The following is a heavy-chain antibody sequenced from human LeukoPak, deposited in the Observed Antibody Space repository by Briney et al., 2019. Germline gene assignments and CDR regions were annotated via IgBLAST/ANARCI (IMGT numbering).Heavy chain of an antibody. V-gene: IGHV1-8*03. D-gene: IGHD3/OR15-3a*01. J-gene: IGHJ5*02. CDR2: MNPNSGNT. Sequence: ASVKVSCKASGYTFTSYDINWVRQATGQGLEWMGWMNPNSGNTGYAQKFRGRVTITRNTSISTAYMELSSLRSEDTAVYYCARRFGPNWFDPWGQGTLVTVSS. CDR3: ARRFGPNWFDP. CDR1: GYTFTSYD.